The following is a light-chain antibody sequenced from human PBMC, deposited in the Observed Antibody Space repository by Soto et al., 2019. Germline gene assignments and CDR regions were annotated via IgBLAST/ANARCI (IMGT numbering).Light chain of an antibody. Sequence: QSALTQPPSASGSLGQSVTISCTGTSSDVGGYNYVSWYQQHPGKVPKLMIYEVNKRPSGVPDRFSGSKSGNTASLTVSGLQAEDEADYYCCSYEGNNNFYVFGTGTKLTVL. V-gene: IGLV2-8*01. CDR2: EVN. J-gene: IGLJ1*01. CDR3: CSYEGNNNFYV. CDR1: SSDVGGYNY.